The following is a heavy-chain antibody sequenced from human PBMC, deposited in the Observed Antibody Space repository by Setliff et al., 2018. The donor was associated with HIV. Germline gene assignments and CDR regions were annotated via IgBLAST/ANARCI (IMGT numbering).Heavy chain of an antibody. CDR1: DDPINSFY. CDR2: IYTSGST. V-gene: IGHV4-4*09. J-gene: IGHJ4*02. Sequence: SSETLSLTCTVSDDPINSFYWSWIRQPPGKGLEWIGYIYTSGSTNYNPSLEGRVTMSIDTSKNQFSLGLRSLTAADTAVYYCARGRDGYSLGNFDFWGQGTLVTVSS. CDR3: ARGRDGYSLGNFDF. D-gene: IGHD2-21*02.